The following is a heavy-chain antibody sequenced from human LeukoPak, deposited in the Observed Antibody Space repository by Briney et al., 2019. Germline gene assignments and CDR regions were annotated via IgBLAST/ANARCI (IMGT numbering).Heavy chain of an antibody. D-gene: IGHD6-19*01. J-gene: IGHJ6*02. V-gene: IGHV3-53*04. Sequence: GGSLRLSCAASGFTFSSHAMSWVRQAPGKGLEWVSVISGGGTTYYADSVKGRFTISRHPSKNTLYLQMNSLRDEDTAVYYCARDRSSGWYWLGMDVWGQGTTVTVSS. CDR1: GFTFSSHA. CDR3: ARDRSSGWYWLGMDV. CDR2: ISGGGTT.